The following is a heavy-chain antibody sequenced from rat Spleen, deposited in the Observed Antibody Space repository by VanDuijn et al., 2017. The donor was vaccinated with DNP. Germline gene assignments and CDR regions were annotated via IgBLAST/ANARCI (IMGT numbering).Heavy chain of an antibody. Sequence: EVQLVESGGGLVQPGRSMKLSCAASGFTFSDYDMAWVRQAPTEGLECVAYISYHGGSPFYGDSVKGRFTISRDDAKSSLYLQMNSLKSEDTATYYCARGSSSIYWYFDFWGPGTMVTVSS. V-gene: IGHV5-22*01. CDR3: ARGSSSIYWYFDF. CDR2: ISYHGGSP. CDR1: GFTFSDYD. J-gene: IGHJ1*01. D-gene: IGHD1-2*01.